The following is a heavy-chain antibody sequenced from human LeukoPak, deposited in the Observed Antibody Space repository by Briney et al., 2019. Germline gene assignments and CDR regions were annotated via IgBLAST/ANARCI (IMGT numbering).Heavy chain of an antibody. D-gene: IGHD1-26*01. CDR2: IYYSGST. CDR3: ARGSGGNSNFDY. V-gene: IGHV4-39*01. CDR1: GGSISSSSYY. Sequence: SETLSLTCTVSGGSISSSSYYWGWIRQPPGKGLEWIGSIYYSGSTYYNPSLKSRVTISVDTSKNQFSLKLSSVTAADTAVYYCARGSGGNSNFDYWGQGTLVTVSS. J-gene: IGHJ4*02.